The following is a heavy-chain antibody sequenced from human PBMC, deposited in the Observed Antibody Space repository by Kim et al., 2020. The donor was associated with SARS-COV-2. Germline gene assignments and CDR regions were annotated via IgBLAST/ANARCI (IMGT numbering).Heavy chain of an antibody. CDR1: GYTFTSYA. D-gene: IGHD3-10*01. CDR2: INAGNGNT. CDR3: ARESMVRGAKPEYYYYYYGMDV. J-gene: IGHJ6*02. V-gene: IGHV1-3*01. Sequence: ASVKVSCKASGYTFTSYAMHWVRQAPGQRLEWMGWINAGNGNTKYSQKFQGRVTITRDTSASTAYMELSSLRSEDTAVYYCARESMVRGAKPEYYYYYYGMDVWGQGTTVTVSS.